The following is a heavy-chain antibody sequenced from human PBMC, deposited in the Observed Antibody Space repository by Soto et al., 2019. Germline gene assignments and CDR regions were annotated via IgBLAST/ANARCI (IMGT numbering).Heavy chain of an antibody. J-gene: IGHJ4*02. CDR2: ISAYNGNT. CDR1: GYTFTSYA. CDR3: AREHPLGAIGY. Sequence: ASVKVSCKASGYTFTSYAMHWVRQAPGQRLEWMGWISAYNGNTNYAQKLQGRVTMTTDTSTSTAYMELRSLRSDDTAVYYCAREHPLGAIGYWGQGTLVTVSS. D-gene: IGHD1-26*01. V-gene: IGHV1-18*01.